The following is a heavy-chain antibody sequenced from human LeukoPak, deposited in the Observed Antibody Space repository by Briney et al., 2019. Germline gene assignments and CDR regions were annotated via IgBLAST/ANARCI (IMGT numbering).Heavy chain of an antibody. CDR3: AKDASPGGTVTTDLDY. CDR1: GFTFSSYA. CDR2: NSGSGGST. Sequence: GGSLRLSCAASGFTFSSYAMSWVRQAPGKGLEWVSANSGSGGSTYYADSVKGRFTISRDNSKNTLYLQMNSLRAEDTAVYYCAKDASPGGTVTTDLDYWGQGTLVTVSS. D-gene: IGHD4-17*01. V-gene: IGHV3-23*01. J-gene: IGHJ4*02.